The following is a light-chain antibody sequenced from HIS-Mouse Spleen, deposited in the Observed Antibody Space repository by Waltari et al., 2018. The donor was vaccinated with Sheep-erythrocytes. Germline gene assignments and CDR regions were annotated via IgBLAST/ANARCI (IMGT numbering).Light chain of an antibody. J-gene: IGKJ1*01. V-gene: IGKV1-39*01. CDR2: AAS. CDR1: QGISSN. Sequence: DIQMTQSPSSLSASVGDRVTITCRASQGISSNLNWYQQKPGKAPKLLIYAASSLQSGVPSRFSGSGSGTDFTLTISSLQPEDFATYYCQQSYSTPRTCGQVTKVEIK. CDR3: QQSYSTPRT.